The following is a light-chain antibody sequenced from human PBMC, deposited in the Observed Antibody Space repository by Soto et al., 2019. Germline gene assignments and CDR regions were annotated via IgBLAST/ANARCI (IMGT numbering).Light chain of an antibody. J-gene: IGLJ1*01. V-gene: IGLV3-21*02. Sequence: SYELTQPPSVSVAPGQTARITCGGNNIGGETVHWYQQRPGQAPVLVVYDDTDRPSGIPERFSGSNSGNTATLTVSRVEVGDEADYYCQVWAGTSDHPNYVFGTGTQLTVL. CDR1: NIGGET. CDR3: QVWAGTSDHPNYV. CDR2: DDT.